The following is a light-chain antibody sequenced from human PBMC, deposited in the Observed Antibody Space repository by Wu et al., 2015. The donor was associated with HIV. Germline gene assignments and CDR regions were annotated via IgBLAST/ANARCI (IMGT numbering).Light chain of an antibody. CDR1: QSVSSY. V-gene: IGKV3-11*01. CDR3: QHAPLT. J-gene: IGKJ4*01. Sequence: ESVLTQSPATLSLSPGEGATLSCRASQSVSSYLAWYQQKPGQAPRLLIYDASKRAAGIPARFSGSGSGTDFTLTISSLEPEDFAVYYCQHAPLTFGGGTKVEIK. CDR2: DAS.